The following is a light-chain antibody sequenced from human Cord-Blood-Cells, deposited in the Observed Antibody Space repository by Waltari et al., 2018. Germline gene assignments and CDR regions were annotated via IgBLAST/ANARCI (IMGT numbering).Light chain of an antibody. CDR2: KVS. CDR3: MQGTHWPIT. CDR1: QSLVYSDGNTS. Sequence: DVVMTQSPLSLHVTLGQPASISCRSSQSLVYSDGNTSLNWFQQRPGQSPRRLIYKVSNRDSGVPDRFSGSGSGTDFTLKISRVEAEDVGVYYCMQGTHWPITFGQGTRLEIK. V-gene: IGKV2-30*01. J-gene: IGKJ5*01.